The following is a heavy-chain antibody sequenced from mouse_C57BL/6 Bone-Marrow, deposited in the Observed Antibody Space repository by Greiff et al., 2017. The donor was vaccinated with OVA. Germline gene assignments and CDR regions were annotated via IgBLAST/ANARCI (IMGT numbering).Heavy chain of an antibody. CDR1: GYTFTDYN. Sequence: VHVKQSGPELVKPGASVKIPCKASGYTFTDYNMDWVKQSHGKSLECIGDINPNNGGTIYNQKFKGKATLTVDKSSSTAYMELRSLTSEDTAVYYCARDYDEKGYAMDYWGQGTSVTVSS. J-gene: IGHJ4*01. CDR3: ARDYDEKGYAMDY. CDR2: INPNNGGT. V-gene: IGHV1-18*01. D-gene: IGHD2-4*01.